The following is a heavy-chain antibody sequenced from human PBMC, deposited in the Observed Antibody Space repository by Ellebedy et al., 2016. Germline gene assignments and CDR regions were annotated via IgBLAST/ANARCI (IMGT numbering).Heavy chain of an antibody. V-gene: IGHV1-18*01. CDR1: GYTFTSYG. Sequence: ASVKVSCKASGYTFTSYGISWARQAPGQGLEWMGWISAYNGNTNYAQKFQGRVTMTTDTSTSTDYMELRSLRSDDTAVYYCARDGGYCSGGSCPDVDQYGMDVWGQGTTVTVSS. CDR2: ISAYNGNT. J-gene: IGHJ6*02. CDR3: ARDGGYCSGGSCPDVDQYGMDV. D-gene: IGHD2-15*01.